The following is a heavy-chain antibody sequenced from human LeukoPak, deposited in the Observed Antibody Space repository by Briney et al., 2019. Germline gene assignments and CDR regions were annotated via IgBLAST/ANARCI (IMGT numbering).Heavy chain of an antibody. CDR2: INQDGSEE. CDR3: VRDGGVSGYDLLDY. Sequence: GGSLRLSCAASGFTFSSYWMSWVRQAPGKGLEWVAQINQDGSEEYYMDSVKARFTISRDNAKNSVFLQMNSLRAEDTAVYYCVRDGGVSGYDLLDYWGQGTLVTVSS. V-gene: IGHV3-7*01. CDR1: GFTFSSYW. D-gene: IGHD5-12*01. J-gene: IGHJ4*02.